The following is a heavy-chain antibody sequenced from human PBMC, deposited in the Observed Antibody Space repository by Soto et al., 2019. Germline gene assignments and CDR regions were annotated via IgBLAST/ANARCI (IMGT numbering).Heavy chain of an antibody. Sequence: EVQLVESGGGLVQPGRSLRLSCAASRFTFDDYAMHWVRQAPGKGLEWVSGIRWNSGRIGYADSVKGRFTISRDNAKNSLYLQMNSLRAEDTALYYCAFLEYSSSSLDYWGQGTLVTVSS. V-gene: IGHV3-9*01. CDR3: AFLEYSSSSLDY. CDR2: IRWNSGRI. D-gene: IGHD6-6*01. J-gene: IGHJ4*02. CDR1: RFTFDDYA.